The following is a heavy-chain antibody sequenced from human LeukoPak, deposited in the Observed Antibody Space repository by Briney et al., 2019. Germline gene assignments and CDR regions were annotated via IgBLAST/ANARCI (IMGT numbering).Heavy chain of an antibody. CDR3: ARETSQKGAHYMDV. V-gene: IGHV4-59*01. CDR1: GGSISSYY. Sequence: SETLSLTCTVSGGSISSYYWSWIRQPPGKGLEWIGYIHYSGSTNYNPSLKSRVTISVDTSKNQFSLKLSSVTAADTAVYYCARETSQKGAHYMDVWGKGTTVTISS. D-gene: IGHD3-16*01. CDR2: IHYSGST. J-gene: IGHJ6*03.